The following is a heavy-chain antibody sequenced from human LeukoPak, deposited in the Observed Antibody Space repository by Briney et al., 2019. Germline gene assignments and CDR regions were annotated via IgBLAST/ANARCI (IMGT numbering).Heavy chain of an antibody. CDR1: GFTFSSYA. CDR2: ILYTGRT. J-gene: IGHJ4*02. CDR3: ARRDVGATIDY. D-gene: IGHD1-26*01. V-gene: IGHV4-39*01. Sequence: PGGSLRLSCAASGFTFSSYAMTWIRQAPGKGLEWIGSILYTGRTFYNPSLKSRVTISVDTSKNQFSLRLGSVTASDTAVYYCARRDVGATIDYWGQGTLVTVSS.